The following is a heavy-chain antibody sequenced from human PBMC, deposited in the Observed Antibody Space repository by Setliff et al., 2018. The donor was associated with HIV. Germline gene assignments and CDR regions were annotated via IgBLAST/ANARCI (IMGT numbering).Heavy chain of an antibody. D-gene: IGHD3-3*01. CDR1: GGSFSAYY. CDR2: INHSGGT. J-gene: IGHJ4*02. CDR3: ARSIVPVASGHYYFEY. Sequence: PSETLSLTCAVYGGSFSAYYWSWIRQTPGKGLEWIGEINHSGGTNYNPSLKSRVTISVDTSKSQFSLRLSSVAAGDTAVYYCARSIVPVASGHYYFEYWGQGTLVTVSS. V-gene: IGHV4-34*01.